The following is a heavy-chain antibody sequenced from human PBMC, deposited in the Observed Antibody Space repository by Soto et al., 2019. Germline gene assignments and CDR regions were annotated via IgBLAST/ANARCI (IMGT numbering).Heavy chain of an antibody. CDR2: ISATGSDI. Sequence: EVDLLESGGGLAKPGGALRLSCTDSGFTFSSHTMNWVRQAPGKGLEWVSSISATGSDIYYGDSVMGRFTISRDNAKNSLYMQLHNLRVEDTAVYYCAKGYDVVRVPVAIRVGFFDHWGQGTVVTFSS. J-gene: IGHJ4*02. V-gene: IGHV3-21*01. CDR3: AKGYDVVRVPVAIRVGFFDH. CDR1: GFTFSSHT. D-gene: IGHD3-16*01.